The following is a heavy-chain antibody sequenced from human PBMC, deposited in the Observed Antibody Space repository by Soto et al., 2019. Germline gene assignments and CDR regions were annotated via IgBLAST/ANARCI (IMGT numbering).Heavy chain of an antibody. CDR2: ISHSGST. J-gene: IGHJ4*02. V-gene: IGHV4-34*01. CDR1: GGSFTGYY. CDR3: ARNGGSTWYYFDS. D-gene: IGHD6-13*01. Sequence: QVQLQQWGAGLLKPSGTLSLTCAVNGGSFTGYYGAWIRQSPGKGLEWIGEISHSGSTNYNPSLKSRVTISVDTSKNQFPLKLSSVTAADTGMYYCARNGGSTWYYFDSWGQGTVVTVSS.